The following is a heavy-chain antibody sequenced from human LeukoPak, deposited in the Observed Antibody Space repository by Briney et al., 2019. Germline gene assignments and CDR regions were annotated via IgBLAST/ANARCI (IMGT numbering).Heavy chain of an antibody. V-gene: IGHV3-72*01. Sequence: GGSLRLSCAASGFTFSDHYMDWVRLAPGKGLEWVGRSRNKAKSYTTEYAASVKGRFTISRDGSEYPMYLQMNSLKTEDTAVYFCARISTSGSYYPDYWGQGTLVTVSS. D-gene: IGHD3-10*01. J-gene: IGHJ4*02. CDR2: SRNKAKSYTT. CDR3: ARISTSGSYYPDY. CDR1: GFTFSDHY.